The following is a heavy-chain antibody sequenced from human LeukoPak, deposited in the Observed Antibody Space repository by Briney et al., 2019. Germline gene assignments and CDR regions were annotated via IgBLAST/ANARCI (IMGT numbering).Heavy chain of an antibody. V-gene: IGHV1-2*02. Sequence: GASVKVSCKASGYTFTGYYMHWVRQAPGQGLEWMGWINPNSGGTNYAQKFQGRVTMTRDTSISTAYMELSRLRSDDTAVYYCARAPLGDFWSGRGSVYMDVWGKGTTVTVSS. CDR1: GYTFTGYY. CDR3: ARAPLGDFWSGRGSVYMDV. CDR2: INPNSGGT. J-gene: IGHJ6*03. D-gene: IGHD3-3*01.